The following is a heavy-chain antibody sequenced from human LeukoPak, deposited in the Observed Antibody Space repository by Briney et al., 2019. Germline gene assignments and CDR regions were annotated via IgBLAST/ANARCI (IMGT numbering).Heavy chain of an antibody. CDR1: GYSFTSYW. CDR2: IYPGDSDT. J-gene: IGHJ4*02. V-gene: IGHV5-51*01. CDR3: ARLPEGYGDDRHFDY. Sequence: GESLKISCKGSGYSFTSYWIGWVRQMPGKGLEWMGIIYPGDSDTRYSPSFQGQVTISADKSISTAYLQWSSLKASDTAMYYCARLPEGYGDDRHFDYWGQGTLVTVSS. D-gene: IGHD4-17*01.